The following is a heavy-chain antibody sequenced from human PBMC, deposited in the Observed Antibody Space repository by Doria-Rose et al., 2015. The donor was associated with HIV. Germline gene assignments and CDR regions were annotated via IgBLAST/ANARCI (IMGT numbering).Heavy chain of an antibody. V-gene: IGHV2-26*01. CDR1: GVSLSSLGMG. Sequence: QESGPVLVKPTETLTLTCTVSGVSLSSLGMGVSWIRQPPGKALEWLANIFSDDERSYNTSLKSRPTISRGTSKSQVVLTITDMDPVDTATYYCARIKSSRWYHKYYFDFWGQGTLVIVSA. D-gene: IGHD6-13*01. CDR3: ARIKSSRWYHKYYFDF. J-gene: IGHJ4*02. CDR2: IFSDDER.